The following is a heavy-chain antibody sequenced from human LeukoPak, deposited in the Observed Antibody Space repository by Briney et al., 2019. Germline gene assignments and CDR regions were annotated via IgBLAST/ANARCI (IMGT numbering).Heavy chain of an antibody. CDR2: INPNSGGT. V-gene: IGHV1-2*02. CDR1: GYTFTGYY. CDR3: AREACSSTSCYGY. J-gene: IGHJ4*02. Sequence: ASVKVSCKASGYTFTGYYMHWVRQAPGQGLEWMGWINPNSGGTNYAQKFQGGVTMTRDTSISTAYMELSRLRSDDTAVYYCAREACSSTSCYGYWGQGTLVTVSS. D-gene: IGHD2-2*01.